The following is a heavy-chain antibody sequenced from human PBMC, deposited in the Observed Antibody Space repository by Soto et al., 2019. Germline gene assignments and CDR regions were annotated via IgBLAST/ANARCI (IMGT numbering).Heavy chain of an antibody. D-gene: IGHD1-7*01. CDR1: GGTFSSYA. J-gene: IGHJ5*02. CDR3: ASSTNWNYLWNWFDP. V-gene: IGHV1-69*06. Sequence: QVQLVQSGAEVKKPGSSVKVSCKASGGTFSSYAISWVRQAPGQGLEWMGGIIPIFGTANYAQKFQGRVTITADKSTSTAYMELSSLRSEDTAVYYCASSTNWNYLWNWFDPWCQGTLVTVSS. CDR2: IIPIFGTA.